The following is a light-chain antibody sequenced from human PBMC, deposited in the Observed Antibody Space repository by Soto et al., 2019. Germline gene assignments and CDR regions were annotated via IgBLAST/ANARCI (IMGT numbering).Light chain of an antibody. CDR3: QPSDNLTPTWT. CDR2: DAS. J-gene: IGKJ1*01. Sequence: DIQMTHSPSSLSASVGNRVTITCQASQDIATYLNWYQQKPGKAPNLLIYDASNLETGVPSRFSGGGSGTHFTFTISNLQPEDIATHYCQPSDNLTPTWTFGHGTKVEIX. CDR1: QDIATY. V-gene: IGKV1-33*01.